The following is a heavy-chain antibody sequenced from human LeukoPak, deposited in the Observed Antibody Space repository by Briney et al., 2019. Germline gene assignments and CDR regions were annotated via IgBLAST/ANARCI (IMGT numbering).Heavy chain of an antibody. CDR1: GFTFSSYG. V-gene: IGHV3-33*01. CDR2: IWYDGSNK. Sequence: PGRSLRLSCAASGFTFSSYGMHWVRQAPGKGLEWVAVIWYDGSNKYYADSVKGRFTISRDNSKNTLYLQMNSLRAEDTAEYYCARDGPPYSSGWYGSDYWGQGALVTVSS. J-gene: IGHJ4*02. CDR3: ARDGPPYSSGWYGSDY. D-gene: IGHD6-19*01.